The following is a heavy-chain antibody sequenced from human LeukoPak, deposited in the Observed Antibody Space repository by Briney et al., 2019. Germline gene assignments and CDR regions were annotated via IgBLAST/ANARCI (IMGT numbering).Heavy chain of an antibody. D-gene: IGHD3-3*01. CDR3: ARGLESGYYGNWFDP. CDR2: LNPNSGGT. J-gene: IGHJ5*02. V-gene: IGHV1-2*06. Sequence: ASVKVSCKASGYTFTGYYMHWVRQAPGRGREWMGRLNPNSGGTHSAQTLRGRVTMTRDPSISTAYIELSRLRSDDTAVYYCARGLESGYYGNWFDPWGQGTLVTVSS. CDR1: GYTFTGYY.